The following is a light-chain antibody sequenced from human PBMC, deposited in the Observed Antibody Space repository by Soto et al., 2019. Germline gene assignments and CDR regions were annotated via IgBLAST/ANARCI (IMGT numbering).Light chain of an antibody. V-gene: IGKV3-20*01. Sequence: EIVLTQSPGTLSLSPGERATLSCRASQSVSSSYLAWYQQKTGQAPRLLIYGASSMATGIPDRFSSSGSGTDFTITISRLEPEDFAVYYCQQYGSSPPMYTFGQGTKLEIK. CDR2: GAS. J-gene: IGKJ2*01. CDR1: QSVSSSY. CDR3: QQYGSSPPMYT.